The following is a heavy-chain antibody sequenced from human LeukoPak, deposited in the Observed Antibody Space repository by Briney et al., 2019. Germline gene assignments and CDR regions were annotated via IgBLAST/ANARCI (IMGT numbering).Heavy chain of an antibody. CDR1: GFTFSSYA. Sequence: GGSLRLSCAASGFTFSSYAMHWVRQAPGKGLEWVAVISYDGSNKYYADSVKGRFTISRDNSKNTLYLQMNSLRAEDTALYYCAKYAMVRGVIGPDAFDIWGQGTMVTVSS. J-gene: IGHJ3*02. V-gene: IGHV3-30-3*02. CDR3: AKYAMVRGVIGPDAFDI. D-gene: IGHD3-10*01. CDR2: ISYDGSNK.